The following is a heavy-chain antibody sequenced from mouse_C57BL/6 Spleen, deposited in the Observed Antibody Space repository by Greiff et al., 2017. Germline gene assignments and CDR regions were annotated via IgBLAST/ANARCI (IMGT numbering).Heavy chain of an antibody. CDR1: GFTFSSYA. Sequence: EVQGVESGGGLVKPGGSLKLSCAASGFTFSSYAMSWVRQTPEKRLEWVATISDGGSYTYYPDNVKGRFTISRDNAKNNLYLQMSHLKSEDTAMYYCARGEYDRYFDVWGTGTTVTVSS. CDR3: ARGEYDRYFDV. D-gene: IGHD2-14*01. CDR2: ISDGGSYT. J-gene: IGHJ1*03. V-gene: IGHV5-4*01.